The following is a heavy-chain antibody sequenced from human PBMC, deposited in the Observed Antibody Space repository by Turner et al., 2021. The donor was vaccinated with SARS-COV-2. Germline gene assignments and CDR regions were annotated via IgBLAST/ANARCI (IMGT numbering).Heavy chain of an antibody. Sequence: EAQLVASGGGLVQPGRSLRLSCAPSGFTFDDYAMHWVRQARGKGLEWVSGISWDSVSIVYAHSVKGRFTISRDNAKNSLYLQMNSLRAEDTALYYCAKDISSGRFEHFQHWGQGTLVTVSS. CDR3: AKDISSGRFEHFQH. D-gene: IGHD6-19*01. CDR1: GFTFDDYA. V-gene: IGHV3-9*01. CDR2: ISWDSVSI. J-gene: IGHJ1*01.